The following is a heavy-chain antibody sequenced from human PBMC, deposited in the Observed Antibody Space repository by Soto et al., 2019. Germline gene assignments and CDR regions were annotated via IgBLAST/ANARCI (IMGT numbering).Heavy chain of an antibody. V-gene: IGHV2-5*01. CDR3: AHRIAAPGRTLDY. J-gene: IGHJ4*02. Sequence: QITLEESGPTLVSPTQTLTLTCTVSGFSLSTDAVGVAWIRQPPGKALEWLALIYWNDEARYKSSLNNRLTITKDNSKNQVVLTMTDMAPLDTATYFCAHRIAAPGRTLDYWGQGILVTVSS. CDR1: GFSLSTDAVG. D-gene: IGHD6-13*01. CDR2: IYWNDEA.